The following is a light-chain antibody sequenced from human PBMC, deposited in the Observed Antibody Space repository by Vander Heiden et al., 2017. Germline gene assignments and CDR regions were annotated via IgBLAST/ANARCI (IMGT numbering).Light chain of an antibody. CDR1: QSVSSSY. Sequence: EIVLTQSPGTLSLSPGERATLSCRASQSVSSSYLAWYQQKPGQAPRLLIYGGSSRATGIPDRFSGSGSGTDFTLTISRLEPEDFAVYYCQQYGSSRWTFGQGTKLEIK. CDR3: QQYGSSRWT. V-gene: IGKV3-20*01. J-gene: IGKJ2*02. CDR2: GGS.